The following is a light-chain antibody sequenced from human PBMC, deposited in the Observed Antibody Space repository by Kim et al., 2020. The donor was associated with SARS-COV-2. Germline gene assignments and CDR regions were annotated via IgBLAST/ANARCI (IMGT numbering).Light chain of an antibody. V-gene: IGKV3-11*01. J-gene: IGKJ2*01. CDR2: DAS. Sequence: EIVLTQSPATLSLSPGERATLSCRASQSVSTYLAWYQQKPGQAPRLLIYDASNRATGIPARFSGSGSGTDFTLTISSLEPEDFAVYYCQQRRNWPPAYTFGQGTKREI. CDR3: QQRRNWPPAYT. CDR1: QSVSTY.